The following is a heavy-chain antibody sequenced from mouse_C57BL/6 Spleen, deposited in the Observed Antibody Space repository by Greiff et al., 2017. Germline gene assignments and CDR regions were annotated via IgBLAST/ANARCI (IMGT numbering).Heavy chain of an antibody. J-gene: IGHJ3*01. Sequence: EVKLMESGPELVKPGASVKIPCKASGYTFTDYNMDWVKQSHGKSLEWIGDINPNNGGTIYNQKFKGKATLTVDKSSSTAYMELRSLTSEDTAVYYCARGYYGNYASWFAYWGQGTLVTVSA. D-gene: IGHD2-1*01. V-gene: IGHV1-18*01. CDR3: ARGYYGNYASWFAY. CDR2: INPNNGGT. CDR1: GYTFTDYN.